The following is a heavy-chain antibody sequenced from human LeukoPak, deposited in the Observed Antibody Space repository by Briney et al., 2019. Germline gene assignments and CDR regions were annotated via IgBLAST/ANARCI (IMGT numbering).Heavy chain of an antibody. V-gene: IGHV3-30*02. J-gene: IGHJ4*02. CDR1: GFTFSSYG. Sequence: GGSLRLSCAASGFTFSSYGMHWVRQAPGKGLEWVAFIRYDGSNKYYADSVKGRFTISRDNSKNTLYLQMNSLRAEDTAVYYCASPRGKYDSSGHAIFDYWGQGTLVTVSS. D-gene: IGHD3-22*01. CDR3: ASPRGKYDSSGHAIFDY. CDR2: IRYDGSNK.